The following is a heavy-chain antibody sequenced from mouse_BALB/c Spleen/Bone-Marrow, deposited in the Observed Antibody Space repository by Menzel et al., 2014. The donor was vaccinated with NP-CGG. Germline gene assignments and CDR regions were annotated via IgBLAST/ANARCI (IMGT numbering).Heavy chain of an antibody. J-gene: IGHJ4*01. CDR2: IRHKANGYTT. CDR1: GFTFTDYY. CDR3: ARDDYYAMDY. Sequence: DVMLVESGGGLVQPGGSLRLSCATSGFTFTDYYMSWVRQPPGKALEWLGFIRHKANGYTTEYSASVKGRFTISRDNSQSILYLQMNTLRAEDSATYYCARDDYYAMDYWGQGTSVTVSS. V-gene: IGHV7-3*02.